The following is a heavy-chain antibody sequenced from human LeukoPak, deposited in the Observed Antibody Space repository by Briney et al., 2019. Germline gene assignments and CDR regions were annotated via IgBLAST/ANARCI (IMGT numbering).Heavy chain of an antibody. CDR1: GFTFTSYP. V-gene: IGHV3-23*01. CDR2: IASDGLMA. J-gene: IGHJ5*02. Sequence: GGSLRLSCAASGFTFTSYPMNWVPHAPGKGLEWVATIASDGLMAYYAESLKGRFVISRDNSQQTIYLQMNNLRAGDTAVYYCAKDLFLFFGDTRGQGTLVTVSS. CDR3: AKDLFLFFGDT. D-gene: IGHD3-3*01.